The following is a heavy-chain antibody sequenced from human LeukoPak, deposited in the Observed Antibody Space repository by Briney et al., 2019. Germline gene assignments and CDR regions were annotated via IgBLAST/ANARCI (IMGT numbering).Heavy chain of an antibody. J-gene: IGHJ4*01. CDR1: RFTFSSYG. Sequence: GGSLRLSCAASRFTFSSYGMHWVRQAPGKGLEWVSSIGSSSSYIYYADSVKGRFTISRDNAKNSLYLQMNSLRAEDTAMYYCARETRGESDYWGHGTLVTVFS. CDR2: IGSSSSYI. D-gene: IGHD3-10*01. CDR3: ARETRGESDY. V-gene: IGHV3-21*06.